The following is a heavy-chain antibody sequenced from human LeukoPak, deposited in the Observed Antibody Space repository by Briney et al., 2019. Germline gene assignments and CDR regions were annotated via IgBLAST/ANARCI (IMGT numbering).Heavy chain of an antibody. D-gene: IGHD7-27*01. CDR1: GGSISSYY. CDR2: IYYSGSI. CDR3: ARAGITGDSSDY. J-gene: IGHJ4*02. V-gene: IGHV4-59*01. Sequence: SETLSLTCTVPGGSISSYYWSWIRPPPGKGLEWIGYIYYSGSINYNPSLKSRATISVDTSKNHLSLKLSSVTAADTAVYYCARAGITGDSSDYWGQGTLVTVSS.